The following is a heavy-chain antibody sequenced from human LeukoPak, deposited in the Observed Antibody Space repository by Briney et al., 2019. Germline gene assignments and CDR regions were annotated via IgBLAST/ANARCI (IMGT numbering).Heavy chain of an antibody. D-gene: IGHD5-24*01. CDR2: IQYSRST. Sequence: SETLSLTCSVSGGAISSFYWIWIRQTPGKGLEWIGCIQYSRSTEYNPSLESRVTISVDTSKNQFSLKLTSVTAADTAVYYCARGYGYNSEYWGQGTLVTVSP. CDR1: GGAISSFY. CDR3: ARGYGYNSEY. V-gene: IGHV4-59*13. J-gene: IGHJ4*02.